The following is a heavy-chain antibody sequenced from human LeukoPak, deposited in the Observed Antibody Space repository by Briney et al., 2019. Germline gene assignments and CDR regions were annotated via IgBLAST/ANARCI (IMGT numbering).Heavy chain of an antibody. CDR1: GGSISSGDYY. J-gene: IGHJ3*02. Sequence: SQTLSLTCTVSGGSISSGDYYWSWIRQPPGKGLEWIGYIYYSGSTYYNPSLKNRVTISVDTSKNQFSLKLSSVTAADTAVYYCAYYDFWSGDPAFDIWGQGTMVTVSS. D-gene: IGHD3-3*01. CDR2: IYYSGST. V-gene: IGHV4-30-4*08. CDR3: AYYDFWSGDPAFDI.